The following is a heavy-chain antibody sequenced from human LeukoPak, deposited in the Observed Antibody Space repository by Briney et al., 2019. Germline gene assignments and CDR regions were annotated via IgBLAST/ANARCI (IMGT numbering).Heavy chain of an antibody. CDR2: FDPEEGET. V-gene: IGHV1-24*01. CDR1: GYTLTESS. D-gene: IGHD1-1*01. Sequence: APLKVSCKVPGYTLTESSIHWVRHTPRKGLERRGGFDPEEGETIYEKKLQGRVTMTEDTSTDTAYMELSSLRSEDTAVYYCATYVQTPGRAFDIWGQGTMVTVSS. CDR3: ATYVQTPGRAFDI. J-gene: IGHJ3*02.